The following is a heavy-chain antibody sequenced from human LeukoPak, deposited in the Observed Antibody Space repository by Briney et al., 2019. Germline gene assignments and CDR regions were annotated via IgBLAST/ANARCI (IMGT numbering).Heavy chain of an antibody. Sequence: GGSLRLSCTASGFMFSRLGMQWVRQAPGEGLEWVAMIWHDGSAEEYADSVKGRFTISRDNSQNTLYLQMNSLRDDDTAVYYCAKEGDQFRGYLDAWGKGTTVTVSS. CDR1: GFMFSRLG. CDR2: IWHDGSAE. CDR3: AKEGDQFRGYLDA. D-gene: IGHD3-16*01. J-gene: IGHJ6*03. V-gene: IGHV3-33*06.